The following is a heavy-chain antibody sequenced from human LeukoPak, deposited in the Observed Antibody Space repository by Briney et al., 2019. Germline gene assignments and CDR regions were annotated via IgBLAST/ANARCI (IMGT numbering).Heavy chain of an antibody. CDR2: INSKTDGGPT. V-gene: IGHV3-15*01. CDR3: ATGPLDY. Sequence: GGSLRLSCIASGFTFRNAWMSWVRQVPGKGLEWIGRINSKTDGGPTVYSAPVKGRFNISRDDSKNTLFLQMNSLETDDAAVYYCATGPLDYWGQGALVTVSS. J-gene: IGHJ4*02. CDR1: GFTFRNAW.